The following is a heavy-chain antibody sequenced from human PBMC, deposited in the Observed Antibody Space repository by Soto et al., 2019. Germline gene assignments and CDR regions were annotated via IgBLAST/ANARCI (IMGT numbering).Heavy chain of an antibody. CDR1: GFTFSSYW. CDR3: ARDLVGIVGATPWNYFDY. Sequence: GSLRLSCDHSGFTFSSYWMSWVRQAPGKGLEWVANIKQDGSEKYYVDSVKGRFTISRDNAKNSLYLQMNSLRAEDTAVYYCARDLVGIVGATPWNYFDYWGQGTLVTVSS. CDR2: IKQDGSEK. V-gene: IGHV3-7*01. D-gene: IGHD1-26*01. J-gene: IGHJ4*02.